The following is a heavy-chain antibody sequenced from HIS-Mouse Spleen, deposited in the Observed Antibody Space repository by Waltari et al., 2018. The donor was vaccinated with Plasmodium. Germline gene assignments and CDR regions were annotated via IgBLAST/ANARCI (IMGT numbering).Heavy chain of an antibody. D-gene: IGHD3-16*01. CDR3: ARVGRRIWGAFDI. CDR1: GGSISSYY. J-gene: IGHJ3*02. V-gene: IGHV4-59*01. CDR2: IYYSGST. Sequence: QVQLQESGPGLVKPSETLSLTCTVSGGSISSYYWSWIRQPPGKGLEWIGYIYYSGSTNSNPSLKSRVTISVDTSKNQFSLKLSSVTAADTAAYYCARVGRRIWGAFDIWGQGTMVTVSS.